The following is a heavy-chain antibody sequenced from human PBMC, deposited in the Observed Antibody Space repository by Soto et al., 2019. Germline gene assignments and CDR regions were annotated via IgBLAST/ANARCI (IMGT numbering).Heavy chain of an antibody. D-gene: IGHD2-15*01. V-gene: IGHV4-59*12. CDR2: IYYSGST. Sequence: SETLSLTCTVSGGSLSSYYWSWIRQPPGKGLEWIGCIYYSGSTNYNPSLKSRVTISVDTSKNQFSLYLNSVTAADTAVYYCARWVEVSLDYFDSWGQGTPVTSPQ. CDR1: GGSLSSYY. J-gene: IGHJ4*02. CDR3: ARWVEVSLDYFDS.